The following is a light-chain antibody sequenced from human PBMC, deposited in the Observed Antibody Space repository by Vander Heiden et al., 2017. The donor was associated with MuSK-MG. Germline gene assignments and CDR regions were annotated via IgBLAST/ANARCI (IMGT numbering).Light chain of an antibody. Sequence: DIQMTQSPSSLSASVGDRVTITCRASQSISNYLNWYQQKPGKAPKLLIYAASSLQSGVPSRFSGSGSGTDFTLTISRLQPEDFATYYCQQRDSTPLTFGGGTKVEIK. V-gene: IGKV1-39*01. CDR1: QSISNY. CDR2: AAS. J-gene: IGKJ4*01. CDR3: QQRDSTPLT.